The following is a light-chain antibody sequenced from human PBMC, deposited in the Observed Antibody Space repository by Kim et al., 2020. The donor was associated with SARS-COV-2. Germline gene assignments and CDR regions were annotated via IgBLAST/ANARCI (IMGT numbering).Light chain of an antibody. CDR1: RSITTY. Sequence: DIQLTQSPSSLSASVGDRVTITCRASRSITTYLNWYQHRPGKAPNLLIYAAFTLQSGVSSRFSGSGSGTDFTLTISSLQPEDFGTYYGQQSYTIPITLGQGTRLEIK. J-gene: IGKJ5*01. CDR2: AAF. V-gene: IGKV1-39*01. CDR3: QQSYTIPIT.